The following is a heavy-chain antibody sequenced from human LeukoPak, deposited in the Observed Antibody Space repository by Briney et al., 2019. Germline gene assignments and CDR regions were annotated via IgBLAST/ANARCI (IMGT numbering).Heavy chain of an antibody. V-gene: IGHV3-9*01. CDR3: TRDHITSWQIDF. Sequence: GGSLRLSCAASGFTFDDYAMHWVRQAPGKGLEWVSGIRSNSGSIGYADSVKGRFTISRDNAKNTVSLQMNSLRVEDTAVYYCTRDHITSWQIDFWGQGTMVTVSS. D-gene: IGHD2-2*01. CDR2: IRSNSGSI. CDR1: GFTFDDYA. J-gene: IGHJ4*02.